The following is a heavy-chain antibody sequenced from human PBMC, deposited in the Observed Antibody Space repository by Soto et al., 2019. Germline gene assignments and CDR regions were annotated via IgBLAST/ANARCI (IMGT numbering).Heavy chain of an antibody. CDR3: ARDLRSPGGY. D-gene: IGHD3-10*01. V-gene: IGHV1-69*13. Sequence: SVKVSCKASGGTFSSYAISWVRQAPGQGLEWMGGIIPISGTANYAKKFQGRVTITAEESTSTAYMELSSLRSEDTAVYYCARDLRSPGGYWGQGTLVTVSS. CDR1: GGTFSSYA. J-gene: IGHJ4*02. CDR2: IIPISGTA.